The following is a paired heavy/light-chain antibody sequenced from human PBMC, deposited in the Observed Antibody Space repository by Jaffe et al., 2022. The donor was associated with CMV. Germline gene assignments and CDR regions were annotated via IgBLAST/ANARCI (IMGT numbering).Heavy chain of an antibody. V-gene: IGHV4-59*01. CDR3: AREVRGNVDS. J-gene: IGHJ4*02. CDR1: GGSISSYY. CDR2: IYYSGST. Sequence: QVQLQESGPGLVKPSETLSLTCTVSGGSISSYYWNWIRQPPGKGLEWMGNIYYSGSTNYNPSLKSRVTISVDTSKNRFSLNLSSVTAADTAVYYCAREVRGNVDSWGQGTLVTVSS.
Light chain of an antibody. Sequence: ETTLTQSPAFMSATPGDKVNISCKASQDIDDDMNWYQQKPGEAAIFIIQEATTLVPGIPPRFSGSGYGTDFTLTINNIESEDAAYYFCLQHDNFPRTFGQGTKVEIK. CDR2: EAT. CDR1: QDIDDD. J-gene: IGKJ1*01. V-gene: IGKV5-2*01. CDR3: LQHDNFPRT.